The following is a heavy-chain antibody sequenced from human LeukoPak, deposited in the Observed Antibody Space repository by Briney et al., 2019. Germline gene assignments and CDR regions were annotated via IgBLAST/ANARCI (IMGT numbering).Heavy chain of an antibody. CDR1: GFTFGSYE. Sequence: GGSLRLSCAASGFTFGSYEMNWVRQAPGKGLEWVSYISSSGSTIYYADSVKGRFTIPRDNAKNSLYLQMNSLRAEDTAVYYCARESRHSSGWYNWNYFDYWGQGTLVTVSP. V-gene: IGHV3-48*03. CDR2: ISSSGSTI. D-gene: IGHD6-19*01. J-gene: IGHJ4*02. CDR3: ARESRHSSGWYNWNYFDY.